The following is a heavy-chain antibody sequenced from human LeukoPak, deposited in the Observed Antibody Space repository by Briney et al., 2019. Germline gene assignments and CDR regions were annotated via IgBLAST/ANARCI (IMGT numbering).Heavy chain of an antibody. D-gene: IGHD3-22*01. CDR3: ARSNYYYDSSGYYYLGYFDY. CDR1: GYTFTNYY. Sequence: ASVKVSCKASGYTFTNYYMHWVRQAPGQGLEWMGIIDPSGGSTTYAQKFQGRVTITADTSTSTAYMELSSLRSEDTAVYYCARSNYYYDSSGYYYLGYFDYWGQGTLVTVSS. J-gene: IGHJ4*02. CDR2: IDPSGGST. V-gene: IGHV1-46*01.